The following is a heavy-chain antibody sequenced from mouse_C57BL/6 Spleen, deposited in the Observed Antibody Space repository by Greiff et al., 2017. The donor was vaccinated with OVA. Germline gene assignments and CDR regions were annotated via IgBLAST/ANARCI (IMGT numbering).Heavy chain of an antibody. CDR1: GYTFTDYE. CDR3: TRGDGSSFDY. D-gene: IGHD1-1*01. V-gene: IGHV1-15*01. CDR2: IDPENGGT. Sequence: VQLQQSGAELVRPGASVTLSCKASGYTFTDYEMHWVKQTPVHGLEWIGAIDPENGGTAYNQKFKGKAILTADKSSSTAYMELRSLTSEDSAVYYCTRGDGSSFDYWGQGTTLTVSS. J-gene: IGHJ2*01.